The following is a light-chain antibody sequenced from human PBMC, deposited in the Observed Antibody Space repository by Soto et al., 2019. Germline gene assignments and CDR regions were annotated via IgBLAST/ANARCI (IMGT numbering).Light chain of an antibody. V-gene: IGKV1-39*01. CDR2: AAS. Sequence: EIQMTQSPSSLSASVGDRVTITCRASQNINNYLNWYQHQPGKGPKLLIFAASNLQSGVPSRFRGSGSGTDFTLTISSLQPEDFATYYCHQSSTFPETFGQGTKVEIK. J-gene: IGKJ1*01. CDR3: HQSSTFPET. CDR1: QNINNY.